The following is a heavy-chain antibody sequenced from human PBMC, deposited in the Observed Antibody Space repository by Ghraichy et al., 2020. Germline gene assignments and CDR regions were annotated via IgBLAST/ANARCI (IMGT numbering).Heavy chain of an antibody. Sequence: GGSLRLSCAASGFTFDDYAMHWVRQAPGKGLEWVSGISWNSGSIGYADSVKGRFTISRDNAKNSLYLQMNSLRAEDTALYYCARSRLDYGAQGEYYYGMDVWGQGTTVTVSS. V-gene: IGHV3-9*01. J-gene: IGHJ6*02. D-gene: IGHD4-17*01. CDR3: ARSRLDYGAQGEYYYGMDV. CDR1: GFTFDDYA. CDR2: ISWNSGSI.